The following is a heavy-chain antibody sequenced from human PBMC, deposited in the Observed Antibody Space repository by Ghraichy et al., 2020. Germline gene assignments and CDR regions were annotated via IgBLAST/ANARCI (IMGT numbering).Heavy chain of an antibody. CDR3: VRDGDNFNFDF. D-gene: IGHD4-17*01. Sequence: GGSLRLSCAASGFTFSRSWMHWVRQAPGKGLVWVSRIKGDGSDKRYADSVRGRFTISRDNAKNTLFLQMNSLRADDTAVYYCVRDGDNFNFDFWGQGNLVXVCS. CDR1: GFTFSRSW. V-gene: IGHV3-74*01. CDR2: IKGDGSDK. J-gene: IGHJ4*02.